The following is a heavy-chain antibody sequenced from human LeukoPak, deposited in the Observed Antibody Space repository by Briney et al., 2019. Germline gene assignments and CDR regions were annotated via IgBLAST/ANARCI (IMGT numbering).Heavy chain of an antibody. CDR2: IKQGGSDK. CDR3: ARGGYYQFDY. V-gene: IGHV3-7*02. D-gene: IGHD3-22*01. Sequence: GGSLRLSCAASGFTFSSYGMSWVRQAPGKGLEWVANIKQGGSDKYYVDSVRGRFTISRDNAKNSLYLQMNSLRAEDTAVYYCARGGYYQFDYWGQGTLVTVSS. J-gene: IGHJ4*02. CDR1: GFTFSSYG.